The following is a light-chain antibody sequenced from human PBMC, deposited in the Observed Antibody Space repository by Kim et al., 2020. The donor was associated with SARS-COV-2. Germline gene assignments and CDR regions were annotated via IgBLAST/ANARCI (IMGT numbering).Light chain of an antibody. CDR3: QAWDSSTDVV. CDR1: KLGDKY. J-gene: IGLJ2*01. CDR2: QDS. V-gene: IGLV3-1*01. Sequence: SYELTQPPSVCVSPGQTASITCSGDKLGDKYACWYQQKPGQSPVLVIYQDSKRPSGIPERFSGSNSGNTATLTISGTQAMDEADYYCQAWDSSTDVVFGG.